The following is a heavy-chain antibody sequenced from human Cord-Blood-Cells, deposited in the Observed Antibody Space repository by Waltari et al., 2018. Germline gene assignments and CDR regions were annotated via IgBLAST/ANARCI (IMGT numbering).Heavy chain of an antibody. CDR3: ARDRGSGYYNWFDP. CDR1: GFTSSSYG. V-gene: IGHV3-33*01. D-gene: IGHD3-22*01. Sequence: QVSLVESGGGVVQPGWSLRLSCASTGFTSSSYGMYSVRHDPGKGREGVAVIWYDGSNKSYADSGKGRFTISRDNSKNTLYLQMNSLRAEDTAVYYCARDRGSGYYNWFDPWGQGTLVTVSS. J-gene: IGHJ5*02. CDR2: IWYDGSNK.